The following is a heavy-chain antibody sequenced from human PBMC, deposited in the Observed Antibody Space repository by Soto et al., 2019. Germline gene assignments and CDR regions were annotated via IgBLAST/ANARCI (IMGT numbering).Heavy chain of an antibody. Sequence: QVQLVQSGAEVRKPGSSVKVSCKASGVTYNTFAVSWVRQAPGQGLEWMGGIIPVLVPAFYAQKFQGRVTITADKSTSTAYLVLTSLRSEDTAVYYCVRAAKRYFDYWGQGTLVTVSS. CDR3: VRAAKRYFDY. D-gene: IGHD6-25*01. J-gene: IGHJ4*02. CDR2: IIPVLVPA. CDR1: GVTYNTFA. V-gene: IGHV1-69*06.